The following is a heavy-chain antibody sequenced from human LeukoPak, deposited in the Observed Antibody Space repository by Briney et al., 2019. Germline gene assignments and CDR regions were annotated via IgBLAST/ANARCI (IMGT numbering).Heavy chain of an antibody. J-gene: IGHJ4*02. D-gene: IGHD3-22*01. Sequence: PGGSLRLSCAASGFTFSSYAMSWVRQAPGKGLEWGSGISGSGGSTYYAESVKGRFTISRDNSKNTLYLQMTSLRAEDTAVYYCAKDQVWIVVGSFDYWGQGTLVTVSS. CDR1: GFTFSSYA. CDR3: AKDQVWIVVGSFDY. V-gene: IGHV3-23*01. CDR2: ISGSGGST.